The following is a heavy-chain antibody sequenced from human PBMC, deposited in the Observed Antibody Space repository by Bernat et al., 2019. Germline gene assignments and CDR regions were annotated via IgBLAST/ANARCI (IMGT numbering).Heavy chain of an antibody. CDR3: ARHMAGSYTGFDY. Sequence: QVMLQESGPGLVKPSETLSLTCIVPGDSINSYFWSWVRQPPGQGLEWVASIYYTGSSNYSPSLKSRVAISMDTSKNHFSLKLNSVTAADTAIYYCARHMAGSYTGFDYWGQGALVTVSS. D-gene: IGHD6-19*01. CDR2: IYYTGSS. J-gene: IGHJ4*02. V-gene: IGHV4-59*08. CDR1: GDSINSYF.